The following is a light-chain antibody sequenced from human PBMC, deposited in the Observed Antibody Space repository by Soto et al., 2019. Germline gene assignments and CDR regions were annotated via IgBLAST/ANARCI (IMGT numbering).Light chain of an antibody. Sequence: QSALTQPASVSGSPGRSITISCTGTSSDVGSYNLVSWYQQHPGKAPKLMIYEGSKRPSGVSNRFSGSKSGNTASLTISGLQAEDEADYYCCSYAGSSTYVFGTGTKHRP. CDR1: SSDVGSYNL. V-gene: IGLV2-23*01. J-gene: IGLJ1*01. CDR2: EGS. CDR3: CSYAGSSTYV.